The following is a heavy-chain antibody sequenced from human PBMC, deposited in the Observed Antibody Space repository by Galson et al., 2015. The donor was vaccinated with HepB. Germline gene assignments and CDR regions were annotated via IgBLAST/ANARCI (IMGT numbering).Heavy chain of an antibody. CDR1: GYTFTSYY. Sequence: SVKVSCKASGYTFTSYYMHWVRQAPGQGLEWMGIINPSGGSTSYAQKFQGRVTTTRDTSTSTVYMELSSLRSEDTAVYYCAREAQQQLVQDWVWFDPWGQGTLVTVSS. D-gene: IGHD6-13*01. J-gene: IGHJ5*02. V-gene: IGHV1-46*01. CDR2: INPSGGST. CDR3: AREAQQQLVQDWVWFDP.